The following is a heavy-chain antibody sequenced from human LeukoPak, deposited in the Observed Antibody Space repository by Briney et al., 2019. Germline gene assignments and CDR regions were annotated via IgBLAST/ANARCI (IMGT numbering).Heavy chain of an antibody. D-gene: IGHD6-13*01. CDR3: ARRAAAGTPYYYYGMDV. Sequence: PGRSLRLSCAASGFTFSSYGMHWVRQAPGKGLEWVAVISYDGSNKYYADSVKGRFTISRDNSKNTLYLQMNSLRAEDTAVYYCARRAAAGTPYYYYGMDVWGQGTTVTVSS. J-gene: IGHJ6*02. V-gene: IGHV3-30*03. CDR1: GFTFSSYG. CDR2: ISYDGSNK.